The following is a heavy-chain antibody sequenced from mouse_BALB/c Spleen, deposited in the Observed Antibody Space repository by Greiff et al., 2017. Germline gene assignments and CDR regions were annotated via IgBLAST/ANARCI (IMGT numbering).Heavy chain of an antibody. CDR3: SRWRLRNWYFDV. J-gene: IGHJ1*01. CDR2: IDPANGNT. CDR1: GFNIKDTY. V-gene: IGHV14-3*02. Sequence: EVKLVESGAELVKPGASVKLSCTASGFNIKDTYMHWVKQRPEQGLEWIGRIDPANGNTKYDPKFQGKATITADTSSNTAYLQLSSLTSEDTAVYVCSRWRLRNWYFDVWGAGTTVTVSS. D-gene: IGHD2-13*01.